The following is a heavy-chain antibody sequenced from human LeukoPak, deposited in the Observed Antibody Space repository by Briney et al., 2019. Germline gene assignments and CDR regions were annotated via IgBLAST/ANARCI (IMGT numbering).Heavy chain of an antibody. CDR2: INPNGGVT. Sequence: ASVKVSCTASGYTFSGYYMHWLRQAPGQGLEWMGWINPNGGVTNYAQKFQGRVTMTRDTSISTAYIELSRLRSDDTAVYYCARDGGDGYNFYYWGQGTLVTVSS. V-gene: IGHV1-2*02. D-gene: IGHD5-24*01. J-gene: IGHJ4*02. CDR1: GYTFSGYY. CDR3: ARDGGDGYNFYY.